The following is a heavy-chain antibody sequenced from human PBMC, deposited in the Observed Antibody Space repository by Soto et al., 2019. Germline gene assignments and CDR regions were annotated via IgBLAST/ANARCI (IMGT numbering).Heavy chain of an antibody. D-gene: IGHD3-3*01. CDR3: ARGQRFSDWFDP. CDR2: IYYSGST. J-gene: IGHJ5*02. V-gene: IGHV4-39*07. Sequence: PSETLSLTCTVSGGSISSSSYYWVWIRQPPGKGLEWIGSIYYSGSTYYNPSLKSRVTISLDTSKNQFSLRLLSVTDADTAVYYCARGQRFSDWFDPWGQGTLVTVSS. CDR1: GGSISSSSYY.